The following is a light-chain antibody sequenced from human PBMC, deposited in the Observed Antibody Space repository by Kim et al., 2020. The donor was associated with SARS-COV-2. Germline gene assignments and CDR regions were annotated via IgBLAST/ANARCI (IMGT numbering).Light chain of an antibody. V-gene: IGKV1D-16*01. J-gene: IGKJ4*01. Sequence: AFVGDSVTITCRASQDISSWLAWYQQKPGTAPKSLIYAASTLQSGVPSRFSGSGSGTEFSLTITSLQPEDFATSYCQQYKSYPLTFGGGTKVDIK. CDR1: QDISSW. CDR2: AAS. CDR3: QQYKSYPLT.